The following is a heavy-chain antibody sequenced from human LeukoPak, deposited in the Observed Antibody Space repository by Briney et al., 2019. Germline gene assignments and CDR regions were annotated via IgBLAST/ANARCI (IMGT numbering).Heavy chain of an antibody. D-gene: IGHD2-2*01. V-gene: IGHV3-21*01. CDR2: ISSSSSYI. CDR1: GFTFSSYS. Sequence: GGSLRLSCAASGFTFSSYSMNWVRQAPGKGLEWVSSISSSSSYIYYADSVKGRFTISRDNAKNSLYLQMNSLRAEDTAVYYCASMGGGYCSSTSCFPFDYWGQETLVTVSS. J-gene: IGHJ4*02. CDR3: ASMGGGYCSSTSCFPFDY.